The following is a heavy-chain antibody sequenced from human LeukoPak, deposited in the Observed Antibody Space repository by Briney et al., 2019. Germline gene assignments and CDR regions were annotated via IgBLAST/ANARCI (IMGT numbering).Heavy chain of an antibody. CDR2: ISGSGGST. D-gene: IGHD6-19*01. V-gene: IGHV3-23*01. CDR3: AKSIGSSGWTEPFDY. CDR1: GFTFSSYA. Sequence: PGGSLRLSCAASGFTFSSYAMSWVRQAPGKGLEWVSAISGSGGSTYYADSVKGRFTISRDNSKNTLYLQMNSLRAEDTAVYYCAKSIGSSGWTEPFDYWGQGTLVTVSS. J-gene: IGHJ4*02.